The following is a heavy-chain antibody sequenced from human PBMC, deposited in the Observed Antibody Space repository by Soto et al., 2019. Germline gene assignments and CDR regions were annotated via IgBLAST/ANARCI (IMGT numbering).Heavy chain of an antibody. V-gene: IGHV3-11*06. J-gene: IGHJ4*02. Sequence: SGGSLRLSCAASGFTFSDYYMSWIRQAPGKGLEWVSYISSSSSYTNYADSVKGRFTISRDNAKNSLYLQMNSLRAEDTAVYYCARDRGASSSWFDYWGQGTLVTVSS. CDR2: ISSSSSYT. CDR3: ARDRGASSSWFDY. CDR1: GFTFSDYY. D-gene: IGHD6-13*01.